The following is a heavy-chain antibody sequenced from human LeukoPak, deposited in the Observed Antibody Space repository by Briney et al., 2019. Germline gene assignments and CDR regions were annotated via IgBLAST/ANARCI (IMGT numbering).Heavy chain of an antibody. Sequence: ASVKVSCKASGYTFTGYYMHWLRQAPGQGLEWMGRISPNSGGTNYAQKFQGRVTMTRDTSISTAYMELSRLRSDDTAVYYCARARVLRFLEWLPNSWGQGTLVTVSS. CDR2: ISPNSGGT. D-gene: IGHD3-3*01. CDR3: ARARVLRFLEWLPNS. J-gene: IGHJ4*02. CDR1: GYTFTGYY. V-gene: IGHV1-2*06.